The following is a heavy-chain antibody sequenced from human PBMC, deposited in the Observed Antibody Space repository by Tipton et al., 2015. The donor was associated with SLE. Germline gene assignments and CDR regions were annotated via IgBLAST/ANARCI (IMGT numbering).Heavy chain of an antibody. CDR2: IYYTGNT. CDR3: ARYGTYDGSRYFQH. D-gene: IGHD1-26*01. Sequence: TLSLTCTVSGGSISSGSYHWSWVRQPAGKGLEWIGYIYYTGNTNYNPSLKSRVTVSVDTSKNQFSLKLTSVTAADTAVYYCARYGTYDGSRYFQHWGQGTLVTVSS. J-gene: IGHJ1*01. CDR1: GGSISSGSYH. V-gene: IGHV4-61*10.